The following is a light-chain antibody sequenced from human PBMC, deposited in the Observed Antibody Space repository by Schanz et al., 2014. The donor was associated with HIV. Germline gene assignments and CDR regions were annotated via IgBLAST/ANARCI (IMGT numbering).Light chain of an antibody. CDR3: CSYAGSRIRV. CDR1: SSDVGGYNY. J-gene: IGLJ3*02. V-gene: IGLV2-14*03. CDR2: DVS. Sequence: QSALTQPASVSGSPGQSITISCTGTSSDVGGYNYVSWYQRHPGKAPKLMIYDVSKRPSGVPDRFSGSKSGNTASLTISGLQTEDEADYYCCSYAGSRIRVFGGGTKLTVL.